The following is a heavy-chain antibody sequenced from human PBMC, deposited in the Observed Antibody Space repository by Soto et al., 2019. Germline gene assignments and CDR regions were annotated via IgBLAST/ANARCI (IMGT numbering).Heavy chain of an antibody. CDR3: AIRAGTTYRSGGLGRAFDI. CDR2: INPNSGGT. V-gene: IGHV1-2*04. CDR1: GYTFTGYY. J-gene: IGHJ3*02. Sequence: GSSVNVSCKASGYTFTGYYMHWVRQAPGQGLEWMGWINPNSGGTNYAQKFQGWVTMTRDTSISTAYMELSRLRSDDTAVYYCAIRAGTTYRSGGLGRAFDIWGQGTMVTVSS. D-gene: IGHD1-1*01.